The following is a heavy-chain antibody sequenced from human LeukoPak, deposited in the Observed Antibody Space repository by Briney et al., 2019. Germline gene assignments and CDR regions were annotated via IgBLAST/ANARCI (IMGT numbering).Heavy chain of an antibody. J-gene: IGHJ4*02. CDR1: GFIFSSFS. D-gene: IGHD3-16*01. Sequence: GGSLRLSCAASGFIFSSFSMNWVRQAPGKGLEWVSYIGSVSSTIWYADSVKGRFTISRDNAKNSLYLQMNSLRDDDTAVYYCVRDKDWGFDYWGQGTLVTVPS. CDR2: IGSVSSTI. V-gene: IGHV3-48*02. CDR3: VRDKDWGFDY.